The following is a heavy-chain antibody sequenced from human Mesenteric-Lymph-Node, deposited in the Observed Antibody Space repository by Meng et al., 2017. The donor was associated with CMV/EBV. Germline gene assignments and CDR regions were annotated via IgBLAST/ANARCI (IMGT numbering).Heavy chain of an antibody. CDR2: IYGKGDR. Sequence: FSWFSFTTNGVAVGWNRQPPGKALEWLAQIYGKGDRYYSTSLKSRLPITKDTSRNQVVLTMTNVDPVDTGTYYCAHLDGTTWYYYDYWGQGTLVTVSS. CDR1: WFSFTTNGVA. D-gene: IGHD5-24*01. CDR3: AHLDGTTWYYYDY. V-gene: IGHV2-5*01. J-gene: IGHJ4*02.